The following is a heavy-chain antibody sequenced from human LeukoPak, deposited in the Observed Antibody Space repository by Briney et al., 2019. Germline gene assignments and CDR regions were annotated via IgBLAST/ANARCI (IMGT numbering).Heavy chain of an antibody. D-gene: IGHD3-16*01. Sequence: ASVKVSCKASGYTFTGYYMHWVRQAPGQGLKWMGWINPNSGGTNYAQKFQGRVTMTRDKSTSTAYMELSSLRSEDTAMYYCARSLNFASPMTFDYWGQGTLVTVSS. CDR2: INPNSGGT. CDR3: ARSLNFASPMTFDY. J-gene: IGHJ4*02. CDR1: GYTFTGYY. V-gene: IGHV1-2*02.